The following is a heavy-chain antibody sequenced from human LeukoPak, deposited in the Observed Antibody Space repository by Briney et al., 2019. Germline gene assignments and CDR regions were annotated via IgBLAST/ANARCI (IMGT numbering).Heavy chain of an antibody. Sequence: SETLSLTCTVSGGSISNYYWSWIRQPPGKGLEWIGYIYYTGSTNYNPSLKSRVTISIDTSKSQFSLKLRSVTAADTAVYYCARLDCSGGCWGVDYWGQGTLVTVSS. CDR2: IYYTGST. V-gene: IGHV4-59*01. D-gene: IGHD2-15*01. J-gene: IGHJ4*02. CDR1: GGSISNYY. CDR3: ARLDCSGGCWGVDY.